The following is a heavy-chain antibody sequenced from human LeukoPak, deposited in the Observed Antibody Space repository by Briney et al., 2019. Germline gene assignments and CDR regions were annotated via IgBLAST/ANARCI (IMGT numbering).Heavy chain of an antibody. CDR1: GGSFSGYY. CDR3: ARAFYYNSGSPPGY. V-gene: IGHV4-34*01. J-gene: IGHJ4*02. CDR2: INHSGTT. Sequence: PSETLSLTCAVYGGSFSGYYWSWIRQPPGKGLEWIGEINHSGTTNYDPSLKSRVTMSVDTSKNQFSLKVRSVTAADTAVYYCARAFYYNSGSPPGYWGQGTLVTVSS. D-gene: IGHD3-10*01.